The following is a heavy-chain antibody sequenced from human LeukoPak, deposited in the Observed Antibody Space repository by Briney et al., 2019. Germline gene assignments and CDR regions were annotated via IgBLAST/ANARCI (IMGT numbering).Heavy chain of an antibody. J-gene: IGHJ6*03. CDR3: AKDKWLRGYHYYMDV. Sequence: GSLRLSCAASGFNFDDYNMHWVRQAPGKGLEWVSLITWNGDSTYYADSVEGRFTISRDNSKNSLYLQMNSLRTEDTALYYCAKDKWLRGYHYYMDVWGKGTTVTVSS. D-gene: IGHD5-12*01. V-gene: IGHV3-43*01. CDR2: ITWNGDST. CDR1: GFNFDDYN.